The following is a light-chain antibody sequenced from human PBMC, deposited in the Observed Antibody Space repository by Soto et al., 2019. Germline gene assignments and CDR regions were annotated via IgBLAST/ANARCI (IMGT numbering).Light chain of an antibody. CDR3: QQYGSSPLT. V-gene: IGKV3-20*01. CDR1: QSISSSY. CDR2: GAS. J-gene: IGKJ1*01. Sequence: EIVLTQSPGTLSLSPGERATLSCRASQSISSSYLAWYQQKPGQAPRLLIYGASSRAAGIPDRISGSGSGTDFTLTISRLEAEDFAVYYCQQYGSSPLTFGQGTKVEIK.